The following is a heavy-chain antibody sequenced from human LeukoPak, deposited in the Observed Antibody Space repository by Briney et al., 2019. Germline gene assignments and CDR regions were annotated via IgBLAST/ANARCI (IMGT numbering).Heavy chain of an antibody. CDR1: GDSVSSNSAA. CDR2: TYYRSKWYN. J-gene: IGHJ6*03. V-gene: IGHV6-1*01. D-gene: IGHD3-22*01. Sequence: SQTLSLTCAISGDSVSSNSAAWNWIRQSPSRGLEWLGRTYYRSKWYNDYAVSVKSRITINPDTSKNQFSLQLNSVTPEDTAVYYCARDYYYDSSGYYNYMDVWGKGTTVTVSS. CDR3: ARDYYYDSSGYYNYMDV.